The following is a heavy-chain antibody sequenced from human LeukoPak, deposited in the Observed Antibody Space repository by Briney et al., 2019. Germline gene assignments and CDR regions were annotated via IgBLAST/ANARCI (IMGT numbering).Heavy chain of an antibody. J-gene: IGHJ5*01. CDR1: GFTFSSYS. V-gene: IGHV3-21*01. D-gene: IGHD4-17*01. Sequence: PGGSLRLSCTASGFTFSSYSMNWVRQAPGKGLEWVSSITSSSDYIYYADSVKGRFTISRDNAKSTMYLQMNSLRADDTAVYYCARRGDYGDSWGQGTLVTVSS. CDR3: ARRGDYGDS. CDR2: ITSSSDYI.